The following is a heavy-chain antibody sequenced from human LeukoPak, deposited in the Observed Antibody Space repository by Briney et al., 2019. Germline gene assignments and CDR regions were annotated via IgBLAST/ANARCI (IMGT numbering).Heavy chain of an antibody. V-gene: IGHV3-23*01. CDR2: ISGSGGST. Sequence: PGGSLRLSCAASRFTFSSYAMSWVRQAPGKGLEWVSAISGSGGSTYYADSVKGRFTISRDNSKNTLYLQMNSLRAEDTAVYYCAKDALRLGELSLIDYWGQGTLVTVSS. CDR3: AKDALRLGELSLIDY. D-gene: IGHD3-16*02. J-gene: IGHJ4*02. CDR1: RFTFSSYA.